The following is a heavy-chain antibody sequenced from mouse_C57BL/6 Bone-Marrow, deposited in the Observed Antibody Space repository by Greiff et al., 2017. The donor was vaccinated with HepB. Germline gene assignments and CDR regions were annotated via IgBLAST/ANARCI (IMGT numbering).Heavy chain of an antibody. J-gene: IGHJ2*01. CDR2: IDPSDSYT. V-gene: IGHV1-50*01. D-gene: IGHD1-1*01. CDR1: GYTFTSYW. Sequence: VQLQQSGAELVKPGASVKLSCKASGYTFTSYWMQWVKQRPGQGLEWIGEIDPSDSYTNYNQKFKGKATLTVDTSSSTAYMQLSSLTSEDSAVYYCARGEITTVAFDYWGQGTTLTVSS. CDR3: ARGEITTVAFDY.